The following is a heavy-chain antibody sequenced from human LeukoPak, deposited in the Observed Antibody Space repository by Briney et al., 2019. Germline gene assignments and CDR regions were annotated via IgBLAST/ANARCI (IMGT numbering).Heavy chain of an antibody. CDR3: ARQYFDNTGYYYFDS. CDR1: GGSISSYY. D-gene: IGHD3-22*01. Sequence: PSETLSLTCTVSGGSISSYYWSWIRQPPGKGLEWIGYIYYSGSTNYNPSLKSRVTISVDTSKNQFSLKLSSVTATDTAVYYCARQYFDNTGYYYFDSWGQGTLVTVSS. V-gene: IGHV4-59*01. CDR2: IYYSGST. J-gene: IGHJ4*02.